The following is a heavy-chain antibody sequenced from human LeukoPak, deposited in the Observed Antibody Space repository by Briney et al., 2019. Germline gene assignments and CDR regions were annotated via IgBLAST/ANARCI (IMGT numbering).Heavy chain of an antibody. CDR3: ARGTTVVTQNYFDY. J-gene: IGHJ4*02. D-gene: IGHD4-23*01. V-gene: IGHV4-34*01. Sequence: SEALSLTCAVYGGSFSGYYWSWIRQPPGKGLEWIGEINHSGSTNYNPSLKSRVTISVDTSKNQSSLKLSSVTAAETAVYYCARGTTVVTQNYFDYWGQGTLVTVSS. CDR1: GGSFSGYY. CDR2: INHSGST.